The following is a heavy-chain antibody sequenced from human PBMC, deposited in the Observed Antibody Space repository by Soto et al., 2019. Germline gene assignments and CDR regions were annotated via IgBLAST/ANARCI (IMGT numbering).Heavy chain of an antibody. CDR1: GFTFSSYG. Sequence: QVQLVESGGGVVQPGRSLRLSCAASGFTFSSYGMHWVRQAPGKGLEWVAVIWYDGSNKYYADSVKGRFTISRDNSKNALYLQMNGLRAEDTAVYYCARERIAAAAYPFDYWGQGTLVTVSS. CDR3: ARERIAAAAYPFDY. D-gene: IGHD6-13*01. CDR2: IWYDGSNK. J-gene: IGHJ4*02. V-gene: IGHV3-33*01.